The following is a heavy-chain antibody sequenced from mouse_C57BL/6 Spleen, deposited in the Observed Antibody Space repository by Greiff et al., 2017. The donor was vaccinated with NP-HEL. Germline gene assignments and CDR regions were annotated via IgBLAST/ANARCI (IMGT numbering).Heavy chain of an antibody. V-gene: IGHV1-69*01. D-gene: IGHD2-3*01. CDR2: IDPSDSYT. CDR1: GYTFTSYW. J-gene: IGHJ1*03. CDR3: ARRHDYWYFDV. Sequence: QVQLKQPGAELVMPGASVKLSCKASGYTFTSYWMHWVKQRPGQGLEWIGEIDPSDSYTNYNQKFKGKSTLTVDKSSSTAYMQLSSLTSEDSAVYYCARRHDYWYFDVWGTGTTVTVSS.